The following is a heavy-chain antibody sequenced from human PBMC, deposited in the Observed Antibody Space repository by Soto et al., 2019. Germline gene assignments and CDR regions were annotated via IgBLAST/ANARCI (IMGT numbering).Heavy chain of an antibody. V-gene: IGHV4-61*01. CDR2: IYYSGST. CDR3: ARGESIAVDYDY. D-gene: IGHD6-19*01. Sequence: PSETLSLTCTVSGGSVSSGSYYWSWIRQPPGKGLEWIGYIYYSGSTNYNPSLKSRVTISVDTSKNQFSLKLSSVTAADTAVYYCARGESIAVDYDYWGQGTLVTVSS. CDR1: GGSVSSGSYY. J-gene: IGHJ4*02.